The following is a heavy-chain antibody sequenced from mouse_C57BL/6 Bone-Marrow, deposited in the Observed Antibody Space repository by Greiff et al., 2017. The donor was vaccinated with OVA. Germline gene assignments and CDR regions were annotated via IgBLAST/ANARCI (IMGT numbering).Heavy chain of an antibody. CDR1: GFTFSSYA. J-gene: IGHJ2*01. D-gene: IGHD5-5*01. V-gene: IGHV5-4*01. CDR2: ISDGGSYT. CDR3: AREGLPLIFGY. Sequence: EVQVVESGGGLVKPGGSLKLSCAASGFTFSSYAMSWVRQTPEKRLEWVATISDGGSYTYYPDNVKGRFTISRDNAKNNLYLQMSHLKSEDTAMYYCAREGLPLIFGYWGQGTTLTVSS.